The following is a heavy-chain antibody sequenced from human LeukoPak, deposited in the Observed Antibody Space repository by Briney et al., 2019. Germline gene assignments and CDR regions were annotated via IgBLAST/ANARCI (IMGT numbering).Heavy chain of an antibody. CDR1: GGSFSGYY. CDR3: ARYDFWSGYGMDV. CDR2: INHSGST. D-gene: IGHD3-3*01. V-gene: IGHV4-34*01. J-gene: IGHJ6*02. Sequence: SETLSLTCAVYGGSFSGYYWSWIRQPPGRGLEWIGEINHSGSTNYNPSLKSRVTISVDTSKNQFSLKLSSVTAADTAVYYCARYDFWSGYGMDVWGQGTTVTVSS.